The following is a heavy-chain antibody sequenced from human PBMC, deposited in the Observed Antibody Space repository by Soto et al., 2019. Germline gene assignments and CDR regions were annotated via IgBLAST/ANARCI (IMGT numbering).Heavy chain of an antibody. CDR2: INHSGST. V-gene: IGHV4-34*01. Sequence: SETLSLTCAVYGGSFSGYYWSWIRQPPGKGLEWIGEINHSGSTNYNPSLKSRVTISVDTSKNQFSLKLSSVTAADTAVYYCATPADYSSSSNFDYWGQGTLVTVSS. D-gene: IGHD6-6*01. CDR1: GGSFSGYY. J-gene: IGHJ4*02. CDR3: ATPADYSSSSNFDY.